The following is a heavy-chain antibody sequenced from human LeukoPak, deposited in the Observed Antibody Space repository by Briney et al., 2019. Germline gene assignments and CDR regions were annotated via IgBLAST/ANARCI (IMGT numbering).Heavy chain of an antibody. CDR2: INHSEST. CDR3: ARAGDDFWSGYYHFDY. Sequence: PSETLSLTCAVYGGSFSGYYWSWIRQPPGKGLEWIGEINHSESTNYNPSLKSRVTISVDTSKNQFSLKLSSVTAADTAVYYCARAGDDFWSGYYHFDYWGQGTLVTVPS. CDR1: GGSFSGYY. J-gene: IGHJ4*02. D-gene: IGHD3-3*01. V-gene: IGHV4-34*01.